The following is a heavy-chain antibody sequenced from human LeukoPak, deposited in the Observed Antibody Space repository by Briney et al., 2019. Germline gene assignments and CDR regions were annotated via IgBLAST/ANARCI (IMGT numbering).Heavy chain of an antibody. CDR2: IYTSGST. V-gene: IGHV4-4*07. Sequence: KPSETLSLTCTVSGGSISSYYWSWIRQPAGKGLEWIGRIYTSGSTNYNPSLKSRVTMSVDTSKNQFSLKLSSVTAADTAVYYCATGGTVVADDAFDIWGQGTMVTVFS. J-gene: IGHJ3*02. CDR1: GGSISSYY. CDR3: ATGGTVVADDAFDI. D-gene: IGHD2-2*01.